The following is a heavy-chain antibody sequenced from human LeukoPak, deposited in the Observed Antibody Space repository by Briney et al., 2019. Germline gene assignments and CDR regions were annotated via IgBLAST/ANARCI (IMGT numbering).Heavy chain of an antibody. J-gene: IGHJ3*02. CDR3: AKETDYYRPPVAFDI. D-gene: IGHD3-10*01. CDR1: GFTFSSYS. CDR2: ISSSSSYI. Sequence: GGSLRLSCAASGFTFSSYSMNWVRQAPGKGLEWVSSISSSSSYIYYADSVKGRFTISRDNSKNTLYLQMNSLRAEDTAVYYCAKETDYYRPPVAFDIWGQGTMVTVSS. V-gene: IGHV3-21*01.